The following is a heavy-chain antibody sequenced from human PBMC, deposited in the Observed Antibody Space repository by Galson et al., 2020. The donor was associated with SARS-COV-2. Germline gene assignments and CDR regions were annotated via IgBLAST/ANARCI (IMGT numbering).Heavy chain of an antibody. CDR2: ISGTAIST. D-gene: IGHD1-7*01. CDR3: AKTPRLELQYARFDP. Sequence: SCADSGFTLSSYALSWVRLAPGKGLEWFSGISGTAISTYYAYSVRGRFPIPRDNPKNTLYLQMNSLRAEDTAIYYCAKTPRLELQYARFDPWGQGTVGTVSS. J-gene: IGHJ5*02. CDR1: GFTLSSYA. V-gene: IGHV3-23*01.